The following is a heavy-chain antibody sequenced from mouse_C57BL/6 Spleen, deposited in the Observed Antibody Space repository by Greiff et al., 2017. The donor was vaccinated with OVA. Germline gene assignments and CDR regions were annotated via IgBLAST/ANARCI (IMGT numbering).Heavy chain of an antibody. Sequence: QVQLQQPGAELVKPGASVKLSCKASGYTFTSYWMQWVKQRPGQGLEWIGEIDPSDSYTNYNQKFKGKATLTVDTSSSTAYMQLSSLTSEDSAVYYCARRAYYYGSYYFDDWGQGTTLTVSS. D-gene: IGHD1-1*01. CDR2: IDPSDSYT. J-gene: IGHJ2*01. CDR1: GYTFTSYW. CDR3: ARRAYYYGSYYFDD. V-gene: IGHV1-50*01.